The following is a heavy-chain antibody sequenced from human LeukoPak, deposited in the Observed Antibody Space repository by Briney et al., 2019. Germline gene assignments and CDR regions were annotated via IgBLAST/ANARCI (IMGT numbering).Heavy chain of an antibody. V-gene: IGHV3-23*01. CDR1: GFIFDNFA. CDR3: ARGPVGVNRIEAPYY. J-gene: IGHJ4*02. CDR2: ITGSGGNT. Sequence: GGSLRLSCAASGFIFDNFAMSWVRQAPGKGLEWVSTITGSGGNTYYADSVEGRFTISRDNSKNTLYLQMNSLRAEDTAVYYCARGPVGVNRIEAPYYWGQGTLVTVSS. D-gene: IGHD6-25*01.